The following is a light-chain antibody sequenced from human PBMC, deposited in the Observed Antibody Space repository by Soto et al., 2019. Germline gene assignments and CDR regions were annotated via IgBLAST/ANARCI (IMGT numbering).Light chain of an antibody. CDR2: SYN. Sequence: QSVLTQPPSTSGTPGQRVTISCSGSSSNIGSESVNWYQQLPGTAPKLLIYSYNQRPSGVPDRFSGSKSGTSASLAISGLQSEDEADYICAAWDDSLNGPVFGGGTQLTVL. J-gene: IGLJ2*01. CDR3: AAWDDSLNGPV. CDR1: SSNIGSES. V-gene: IGLV1-44*01.